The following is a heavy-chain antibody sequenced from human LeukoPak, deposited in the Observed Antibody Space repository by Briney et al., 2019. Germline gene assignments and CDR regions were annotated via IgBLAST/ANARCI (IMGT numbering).Heavy chain of an antibody. CDR1: GYTFTSYY. D-gene: IGHD6-19*01. CDR2: INPSGGST. Sequence: ASVKVSCKASGYTFTSYYMHWVRQAPGQGLEWMGIINPSGGSTSYAQKFQGRVTMTTDTSTSTAYMELRSLRSDDTAVYYCARSYSSGWSYYYYYMDVWGKGTTVTVSS. CDR3: ARSYSSGWSYYYYYMDV. V-gene: IGHV1-46*01. J-gene: IGHJ6*03.